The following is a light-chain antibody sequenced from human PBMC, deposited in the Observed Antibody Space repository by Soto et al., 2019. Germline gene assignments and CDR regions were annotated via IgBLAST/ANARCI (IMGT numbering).Light chain of an antibody. J-gene: IGKJ5*01. V-gene: IGKV3-11*01. Sequence: EVELTQSPDTLSLSPWETATLSCRASQSVDKFLAWYQQRPGQPPRLLIFDSSNRATGVPVRFSGSGSGTVFTLTIGSLEPEDSAVYYCQQRKNWPPITFGQGTRLEIK. CDR3: QQRKNWPPIT. CDR2: DSS. CDR1: QSVDKF.